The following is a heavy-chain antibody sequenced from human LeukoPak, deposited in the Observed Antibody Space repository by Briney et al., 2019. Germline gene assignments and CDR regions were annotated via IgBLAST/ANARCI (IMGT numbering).Heavy chain of an antibody. CDR3: ARENEYSSSWLYYYYYGMDV. J-gene: IGHJ6*02. CDR2: ISWNSGSI. CDR1: GFTFDDYA. Sequence: GGSLRLSCAASGFTFDDYAMHWVRQAPGKGLEWVSGISWNSGSIGYADSVKGRFTISRDNAKNSLYLQMNSLRAEDTALYYCARENEYSSSWLYYYYYGMDVWGQGTTVTVSS. V-gene: IGHV3-9*01. D-gene: IGHD6-13*01.